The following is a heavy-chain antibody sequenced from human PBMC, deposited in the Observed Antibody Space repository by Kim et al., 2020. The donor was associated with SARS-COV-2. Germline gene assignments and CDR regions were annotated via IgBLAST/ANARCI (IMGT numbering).Heavy chain of an antibody. CDR2: INHSGGT. Sequence: SETLSLTCAVYGGYFSDYTWTWIRQPPGKGLEWIGEINHSGGTNFSPSSKSRITISVDTSKSQFSLRLKYMTATDAAVYYCARGRLGVGPSPLLGLGPCYHYNAMEIWGRGTPVAVSS. J-gene: IGHJ6*02. CDR1: GGYFSDYT. V-gene: IGHV4-34*01. CDR3: ARGRLGVGPSPLLGLGPCYHYNAMEI. D-gene: IGHD3-3*01.